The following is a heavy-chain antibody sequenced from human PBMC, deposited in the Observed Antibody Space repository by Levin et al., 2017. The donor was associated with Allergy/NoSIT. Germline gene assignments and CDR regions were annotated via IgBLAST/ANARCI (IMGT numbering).Heavy chain of an antibody. V-gene: IGHV3-30-3*01. CDR2: ISYDGSNK. D-gene: IGHD6-19*01. CDR1: GFTFSSYA. J-gene: IGHJ5*02. Sequence: GESLKISCAASGFTFSSYAMHWVRQAPGKGLEWVAVISYDGSNKYYADSVKGRFTISRDNSKNTLYLQMNSLRAEDTAVYYCARDSSGWYYNWFDPWGQGTLVTVSS. CDR3: ARDSSGWYYNWFDP.